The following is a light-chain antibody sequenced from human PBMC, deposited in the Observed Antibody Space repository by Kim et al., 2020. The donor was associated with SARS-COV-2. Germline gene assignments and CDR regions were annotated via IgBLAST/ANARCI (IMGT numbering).Light chain of an antibody. CDR3: CSYAGSSTFVV. Sequence: ITTSCNGTSNDVGNYNLVSWYQQYPGKAPKLMIYEVSKRPSGVSNRFSGSKSGNTASLTISGLQAEDEADYYCCSYAGSSTFVVFGGGTQLTVL. CDR1: SNDVGNYNL. J-gene: IGLJ2*01. V-gene: IGLV2-23*02. CDR2: EVS.